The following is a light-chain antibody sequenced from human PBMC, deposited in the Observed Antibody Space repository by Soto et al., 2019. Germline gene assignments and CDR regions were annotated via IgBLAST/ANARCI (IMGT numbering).Light chain of an antibody. V-gene: IGKV1-39*01. CDR1: QSIRTY. CDR2: AAS. CDR3: QQSYSTAS. Sequence: DIQMTQSPSSLSAPVGDRVIITCRASQSIRTYLNWYQQKVGKAPKLLISAASTLQSGVPSRFRGSGSGTEFTLTISTLQPEDVATYYCQQSYSTASLGQRTKLEIK. J-gene: IGKJ2*01.